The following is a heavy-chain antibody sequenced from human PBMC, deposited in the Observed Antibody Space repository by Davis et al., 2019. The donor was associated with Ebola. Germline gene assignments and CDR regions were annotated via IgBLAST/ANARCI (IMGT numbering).Heavy chain of an antibody. CDR2: IYHSGST. V-gene: IGHV4-38-2*02. D-gene: IGHD2-2*03. CDR3: AREWIGGWVYDY. Sequence: MPSETLSLTCTVSGYSISSGYYWGWIRQPPGKGLEWIGSIYHSGSTYYNPSLKSRVTISVDTSKNQFSLKLSSVTAADTAVYYCAREWIGGWVYDYWGQGTLVTVSS. CDR1: GYSISSGYY. J-gene: IGHJ4*02.